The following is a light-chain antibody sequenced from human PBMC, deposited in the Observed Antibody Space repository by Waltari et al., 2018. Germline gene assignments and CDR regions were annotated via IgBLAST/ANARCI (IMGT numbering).Light chain of an antibody. Sequence: SYVLTQSPSMSVAPGKTARIACEGDNIGSNPVPGYQQRPGQAPLLVIYYDTERPSKIPERFSGSNSGNTATLTISRVEAGDEADYYCQVWDSDSDHVVFGGGTKMTVL. CDR2: YDT. CDR1: NIGSNP. CDR3: QVWDSDSDHVV. J-gene: IGLJ2*01. V-gene: IGLV3-21*04.